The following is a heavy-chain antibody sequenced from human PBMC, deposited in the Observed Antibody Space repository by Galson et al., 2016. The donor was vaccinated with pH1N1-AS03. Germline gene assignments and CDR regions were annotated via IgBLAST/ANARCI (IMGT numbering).Heavy chain of an antibody. J-gene: IGHJ4*02. CDR1: GFTFSSHG. CDR3: AREPWGSTQGEY. Sequence: CAASGFTFSSHGMHWVRQTPGKGLEWVAVIWHDGSEKYYADSVKGRFTISRDNSKNTVYLQMNSLRVEDTAVYYCAREPWGSTQGEYWGQGTLVTVSS. D-gene: IGHD3-16*01. V-gene: IGHV3-33*01. CDR2: IWHDGSEK.